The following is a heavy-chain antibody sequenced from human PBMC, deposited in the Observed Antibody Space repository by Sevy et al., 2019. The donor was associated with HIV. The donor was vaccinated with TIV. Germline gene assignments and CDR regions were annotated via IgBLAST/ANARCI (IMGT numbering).Heavy chain of an antibody. CDR1: GFTFDDYG. CDR2: INWNGGST. Sequence: GGSLRLSCAASGFTFDDYGMSWVRQAPGKGLEWVSGINWNGGSTGYADSVKGRFTISRDNAKNSLYLQINSLRAEDTALYYCARESPLYYYFYMDVWGKGTTVTVSS. CDR3: ARESPLYYYFYMDV. V-gene: IGHV3-20*04. J-gene: IGHJ6*03.